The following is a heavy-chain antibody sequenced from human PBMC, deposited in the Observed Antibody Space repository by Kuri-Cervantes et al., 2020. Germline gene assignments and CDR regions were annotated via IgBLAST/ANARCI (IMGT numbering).Heavy chain of an antibody. J-gene: IGHJ4*02. CDR1: GGSINTYY. D-gene: IGHD6-13*01. V-gene: IGHV4-4*07. CDR3: ARETAATGYPFDY. CDR2: IDTSGNT. Sequence: SETLSLTCTVSGGSINTYYWNWIRQPAGKTLEWIGRIDTSGNTNYNSSLKSRVTISVDTSKNQFSLNLSSVTAADTAVYYCARETAATGYPFDYWGQGVLVTVSS.